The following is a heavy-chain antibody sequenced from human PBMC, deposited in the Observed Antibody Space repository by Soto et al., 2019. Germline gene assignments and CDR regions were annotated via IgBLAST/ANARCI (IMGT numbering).Heavy chain of an antibody. CDR2: IYYSGST. CDR3: ARASRAWFDP. V-gene: IGHV4-59*08. Sequence: LSLTCTVSGGSISSYYWSWIRQPPGKGLEWIGYIYYSGSTNYNPSLKSRVTISVDTSKNQFSLKLSSVTAADTAVYYCARASRAWFDPWGQGTLVTVSS. CDR1: GGSISSYY. J-gene: IGHJ5*02.